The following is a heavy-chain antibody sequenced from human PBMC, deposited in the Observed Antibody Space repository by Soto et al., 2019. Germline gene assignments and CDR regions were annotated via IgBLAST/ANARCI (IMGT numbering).Heavy chain of an antibody. CDR3: AREGPLYCSGGSCPLRDY. Sequence: ASVKVSSKASAYTFTSYAIHWVRQAPGQRLEWMGWIIAVIGTTKYSQKLQGRVTITADESASTAYMELSSLRSEDTAVYYCAREGPLYCSGGSCPLRDYWGQGTLVTVSS. D-gene: IGHD2-15*01. CDR1: AYTFTSYA. CDR2: IIAVIGTT. V-gene: IGHV1-3*01. J-gene: IGHJ4*02.